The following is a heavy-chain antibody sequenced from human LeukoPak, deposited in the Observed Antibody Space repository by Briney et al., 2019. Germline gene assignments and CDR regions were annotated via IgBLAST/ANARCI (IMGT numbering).Heavy chain of an antibody. CDR2: IWYDGSNK. V-gene: IGHV3-33*06. D-gene: IGHD6-19*01. CDR3: AKEASEQWLASHYYYYMDV. J-gene: IGHJ6*03. Sequence: PGGSLRLSCAASGFTFSSYAMSWVRQAPGKGLEWVAVIWYDGSNKYYADSVKGRFTISRDNSKNTLYLQMNSLRAEDTAVYYCAKEASEQWLASHYYYYMDVWGKGTTVTVSS. CDR1: GFTFSSYA.